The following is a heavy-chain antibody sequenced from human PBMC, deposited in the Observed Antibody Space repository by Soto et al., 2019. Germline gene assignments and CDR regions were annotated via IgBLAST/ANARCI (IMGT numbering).Heavy chain of an antibody. V-gene: IGHV3-48*02. J-gene: IGHJ6*02. CDR2: ISSSSSTI. CDR1: GFTFSSYS. Sequence: EVQLVESGGGLVQPGGSLRLSCAASGFTFSSYSMNWVRQAPGKGLEWVSYISSSSSTIYYADSVKGRFTISRDNAKNSLYLQINSLRDEDTAVYYCARDGRYCISTSCYIIDYYYYGMDVWGQWTTVTVSS. CDR3: ARDGRYCISTSCYIIDYYYYGMDV. D-gene: IGHD2-2*02.